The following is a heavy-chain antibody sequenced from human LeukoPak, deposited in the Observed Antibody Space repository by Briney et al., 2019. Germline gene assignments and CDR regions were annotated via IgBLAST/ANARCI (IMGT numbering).Heavy chain of an antibody. V-gene: IGHV5-10-1*01. CDR3: ARLSLRAFDI. CDR2: SDPSDSDT. Sequence: PGESLKISCKGSGYSFTSYWINWVRQMPGKGLERMGKSDPSDSDTNYSPPLQGHVTISTDKSISTAYLQWSSLKASDTAMYYCARLSLRAFDIWGQGTMVTVSS. J-gene: IGHJ3*02. CDR1: GYSFTSYW. D-gene: IGHD5/OR15-5a*01.